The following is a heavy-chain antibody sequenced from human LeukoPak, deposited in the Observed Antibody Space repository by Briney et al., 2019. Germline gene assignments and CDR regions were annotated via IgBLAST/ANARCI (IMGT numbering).Heavy chain of an antibody. Sequence: GGSLRLSCAASGFTFSSYAMSWVRQAPGKGLEWVSAISGSGGSTYYADSVKGRFTISRDNSKNTLYLQMNSLRAEDTAVYYCAKALLITMIVVVIPSDYWGQGTLVTVSS. J-gene: IGHJ4*02. CDR3: AKALLITMIVVVIPSDY. D-gene: IGHD3-22*01. CDR2: ISGSGGST. V-gene: IGHV3-23*01. CDR1: GFTFSSYA.